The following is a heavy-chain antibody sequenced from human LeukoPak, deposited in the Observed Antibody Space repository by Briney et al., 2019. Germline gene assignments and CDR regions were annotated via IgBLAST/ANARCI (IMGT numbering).Heavy chain of an antibody. V-gene: IGHV3-23*01. D-gene: IGHD3-10*02. CDR2: ISGSGDST. CDR3: AELGITMIGGV. CDR1: GFTFSTYG. Sequence: GGSLRLSCAASGFTFSTYGMSWVRQAPGKGLEWVSAISGSGDSTYYADSVKGRFTISRDNSKNTLYLQMNSLRAEDTAVYYCAELGITMIGGVWGKGTTVTISS. J-gene: IGHJ6*04.